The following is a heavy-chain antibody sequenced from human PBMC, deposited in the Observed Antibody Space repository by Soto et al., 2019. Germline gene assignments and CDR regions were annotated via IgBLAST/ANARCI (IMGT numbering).Heavy chain of an antibody. Sequence: ASVKVSCKASGGTFSSYAISWVRQAPGQGLEWMGGIVPIFGTANYAQKFQGRVTITADESTSTAYMELSSLRSEDTAVYYCARDLKRYYDSSGYGYYYYGMDVWGQGTTVTVSS. CDR1: GGTFSSYA. CDR2: IVPIFGTA. D-gene: IGHD3-22*01. J-gene: IGHJ6*02. CDR3: ARDLKRYYDSSGYGYYYYGMDV. V-gene: IGHV1-69*13.